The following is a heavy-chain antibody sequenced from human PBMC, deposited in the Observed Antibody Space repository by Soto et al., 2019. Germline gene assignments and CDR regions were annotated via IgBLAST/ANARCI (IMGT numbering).Heavy chain of an antibody. CDR1: GFTFSSYG. CDR3: AREIQLWLPTGGMDV. Sequence: XGSLRLSCAASGFTFSSYGMHGVRQAPGKGLEWVAVIWYDGSNKYYADSVKGRFTTSRDNSKNTLYLQMNSLRAEDTAVYYCAREIQLWLPTGGMDVWGQGTTVTVAS. V-gene: IGHV3-33*01. J-gene: IGHJ6*02. D-gene: IGHD5-18*01. CDR2: IWYDGSNK.